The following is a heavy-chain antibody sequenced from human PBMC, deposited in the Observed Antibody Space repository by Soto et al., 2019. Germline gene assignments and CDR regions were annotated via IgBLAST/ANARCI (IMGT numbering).Heavy chain of an antibody. CDR3: ARDGSTSWYSYDYHGMDV. D-gene: IGHD5-18*01. J-gene: IGHJ6*04. Sequence: EVQLVESGGGLVQPGGSLRLSCAASGFTFRTYWLSWVRQVPGKGLEWVANINLDGSEKNYVDSVKGRFTISRDNARNSLYLQRSSLRAKDTALYYCARDGSTSWYSYDYHGMDVWGEGTTVTVSS. V-gene: IGHV3-7*05. CDR2: INLDGSEK. CDR1: GFTFRTYW.